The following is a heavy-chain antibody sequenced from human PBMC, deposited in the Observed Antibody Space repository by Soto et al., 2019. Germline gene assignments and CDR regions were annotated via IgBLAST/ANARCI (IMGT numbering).Heavy chain of an antibody. Sequence: SCPTLVHPPQTLTLTCTFSGFSLTTSGLGVGWLRQPPGKALEWLALIYWDDDKRYSPSLKSRLTITKDTSKNQVVITMTDMDPADTGTYYCAYTSLSDYIVRRPFEPWGQGTLVTVSA. CDR2: IYWDDDK. J-gene: IGHJ5*02. D-gene: IGHD4-17*01. V-gene: IGHV2-5*02. CDR3: AYTSLSDYIVRRPFEP. CDR1: GFSLTTSGLG.